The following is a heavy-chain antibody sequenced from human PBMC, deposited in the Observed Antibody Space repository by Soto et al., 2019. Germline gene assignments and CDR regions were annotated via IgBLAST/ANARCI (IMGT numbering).Heavy chain of an antibody. CDR1: GGSISSGGYY. CDR3: ATLNGDSAYDY. D-gene: IGHD2-15*01. V-gene: IGHV4-31*03. Sequence: PSETLSLTCTVSGGSISSGGYYWSWIRQLPGRGLEWIGYIYYSGSAYYNPSLKSRVTISVDTSNNHFSLKLSSVTAADTAVYYCATLNGDSAYDYWGQGTLVTVSS. CDR2: IYYSGSA. J-gene: IGHJ4*02.